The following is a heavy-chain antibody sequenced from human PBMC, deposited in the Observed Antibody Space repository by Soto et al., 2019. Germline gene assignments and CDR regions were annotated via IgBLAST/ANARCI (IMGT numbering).Heavy chain of an antibody. V-gene: IGHV3-33*01. CDR1: GFTFSNYG. CDR2: IWHDGNNK. J-gene: IGHJ6*02. D-gene: IGHD1-26*01. CDR3: ASDLVGASDSYGSDV. Sequence: GGSLRLSCAASGFTFSNYGMHWVRQAPGKGREWVAIIWHDGNNKYYADSVRGRFIISRDNSKNRLYLQMNSLRAEDTAVYYCASDLVGASDSYGSDVWGQGTPVTVSS.